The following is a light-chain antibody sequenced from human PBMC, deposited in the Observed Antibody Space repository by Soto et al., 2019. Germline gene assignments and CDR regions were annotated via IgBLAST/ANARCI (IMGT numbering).Light chain of an antibody. Sequence: QSALTQPASVSGSAGQSITISCTGTNSDIGAYDYVSWYQHRPGEAPKLVIFEVTSRPSGVSDRFSGSKSGNTASLTISGLQPEDEAGYYCASFARTTTLGAFGTGTKLTVL. V-gene: IGLV2-14*01. CDR2: EVT. J-gene: IGLJ1*01. CDR1: NSDIGAYDY. CDR3: ASFARTTTLGA.